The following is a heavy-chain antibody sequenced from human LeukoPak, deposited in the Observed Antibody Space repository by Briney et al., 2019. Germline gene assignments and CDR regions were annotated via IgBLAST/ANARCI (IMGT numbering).Heavy chain of an antibody. CDR3: ARRGKNRSSWSN. Sequence: GRSLRLSCAASGFTFSSYGMHWVRQAPGKGLEWVAVIWYDGSNKYYADSVKGRFTISRDNSKNTLYLQMNSLRAEDTAVYYCARRGKNRSSWSNWGQETLVTVSS. D-gene: IGHD6-13*01. CDR2: IWYDGSNK. J-gene: IGHJ4*02. V-gene: IGHV3-33*01. CDR1: GFTFSSYG.